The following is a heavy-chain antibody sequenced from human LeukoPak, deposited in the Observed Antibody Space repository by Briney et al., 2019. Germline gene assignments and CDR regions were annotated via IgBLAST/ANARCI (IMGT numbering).Heavy chain of an antibody. CDR1: GLSFSGYY. V-gene: IGHV4-59*01. J-gene: IGHJ4*02. Sequence: PSETLSLTCAVYGLSFSGYYWSWIRQPPGKGLEWIGYIYYSGSTNYNPSLKSRVTISVDTSKNQFSLKLSSVAAADTAVYCCARNRPDTPRGSFDYWGQGTLVTVSS. CDR2: IYYSGST. CDR3: ARNRPDTPRGSFDY. D-gene: IGHD1-14*01.